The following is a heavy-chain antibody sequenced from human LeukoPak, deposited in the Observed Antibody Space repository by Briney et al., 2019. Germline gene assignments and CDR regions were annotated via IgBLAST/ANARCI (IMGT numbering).Heavy chain of an antibody. D-gene: IGHD2-2*01. CDR2: ISYDGSNK. CDR3: ARGSSSTSLPYYFDY. V-gene: IGHV3-30-3*01. Sequence: GGSLRLSCAASGFTFSSYAMHWVRQAPGKGLERVAVISYDGSNKYYADSVKGRFTISRDNSKNTLYLQMNSLRAEDTAVYYCARGSSSTSLPYYFDYWGQGTLVTVSS. J-gene: IGHJ4*02. CDR1: GFTFSSYA.